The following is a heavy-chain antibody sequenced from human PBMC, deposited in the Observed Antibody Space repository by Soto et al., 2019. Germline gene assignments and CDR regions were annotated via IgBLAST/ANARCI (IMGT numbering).Heavy chain of an antibody. D-gene: IGHD2-2*01. CDR2: ISSSSSYI. Sequence: GGSLRLSCAASGFTFSSYSMNWVRQAPGKGLEWVSSISSSSSYIYYADSVKGRFTISRDNAKNSLYLQMNSLRAEDTAVYYCARVGVVPAAMDYWGQGTLVTVSS. V-gene: IGHV3-21*01. CDR3: ARVGVVPAAMDY. CDR1: GFTFSSYS. J-gene: IGHJ4*02.